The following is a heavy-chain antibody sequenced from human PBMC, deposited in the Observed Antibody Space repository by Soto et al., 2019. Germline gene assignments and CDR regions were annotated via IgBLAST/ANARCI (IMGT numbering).Heavy chain of an antibody. CDR1: GFTFSEYA. D-gene: IGHD2-21*01. CDR2: IGSSGGTT. Sequence: EVQLLESGGGLVQPGGSLRLSCAASGFTFSEYAMSWVRQAPGKGLEWVSSIGSSGGTTSYTDSVKGRFTISRDNSKNTLFLQMNGLRAEDTAIYYCTKEPKKSISHDYWGLGTLVTVSP. CDR3: TKEPKKSISHDY. J-gene: IGHJ4*02. V-gene: IGHV3-23*01.